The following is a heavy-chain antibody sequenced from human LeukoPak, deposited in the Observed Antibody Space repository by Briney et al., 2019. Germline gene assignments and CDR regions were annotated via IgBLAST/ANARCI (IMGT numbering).Heavy chain of an antibody. CDR1: GYTFTGYF. CDR2: INPNSGGT. D-gene: IGHD6-13*01. Sequence: GASVKVSCKASGYTFTGYFLHWVRQTPGQGLEWMGRINPNSGGTNYAQKFQGRVTMTRDTSISTAYMELSRLKSDDTAVYYCAREGQLVGAFDIWGQGTMVTVSS. V-gene: IGHV1-2*06. CDR3: AREGQLVGAFDI. J-gene: IGHJ3*02.